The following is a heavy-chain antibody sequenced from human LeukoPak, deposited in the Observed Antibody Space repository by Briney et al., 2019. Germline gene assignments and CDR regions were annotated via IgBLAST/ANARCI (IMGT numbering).Heavy chain of an antibody. Sequence: GGALRRSWAASGFTCSDDWMHWGRQIPGKRLVWVSRTNWDDSSTIYADSVKGRFTISRDNAKNTLYLQMNSLRAEDTAVYYCARGGPGGSYFDYWGQGILVTVSS. CDR2: TNWDDSST. V-gene: IGHV3-74*01. CDR1: GFTCSDDW. D-gene: IGHD4-23*01. J-gene: IGHJ4*02. CDR3: ARGGPGGSYFDY.